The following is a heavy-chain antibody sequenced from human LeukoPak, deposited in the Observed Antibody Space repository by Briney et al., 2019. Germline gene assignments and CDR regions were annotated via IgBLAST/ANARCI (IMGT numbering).Heavy chain of an antibody. J-gene: IGHJ6*03. Sequence: SETLSLTCAVYGGSFSGYYWSWIRQPPGKGLEWIGEINHSGSTNYNPSLKSRVTISVDTSKNQFSLKLSSVTAADTAVYYCARSKLVNYYYYYMDVWGKGTTVTVSS. D-gene: IGHD6-13*01. CDR3: ARSKLVNYYYYYMDV. CDR2: INHSGST. CDR1: GGSFSGYY. V-gene: IGHV4-34*01.